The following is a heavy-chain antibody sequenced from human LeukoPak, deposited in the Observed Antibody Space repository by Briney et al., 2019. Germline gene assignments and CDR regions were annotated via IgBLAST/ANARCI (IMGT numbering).Heavy chain of an antibody. J-gene: IGHJ4*02. V-gene: IGHV3-30*18. CDR3: AKDLSGHWCIDY. D-gene: IGHD4/OR15-4a*01. Sequence: GGSLRLSCAASGFSFSTHGMHWVRQAPGKGLEWVAIISDDGERKFYADSVRGRITISRDKSKNTLFLQMNSLRADDTAVYFCAKDLSGHWCIDYWGQGTLVTVSS. CDR2: ISDDGERK. CDR1: GFSFSTHG.